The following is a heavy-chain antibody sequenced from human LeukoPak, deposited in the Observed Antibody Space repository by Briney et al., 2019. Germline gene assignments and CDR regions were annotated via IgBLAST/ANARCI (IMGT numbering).Heavy chain of an antibody. CDR1: GFNFSTYN. D-gene: IGHD2-15*01. J-gene: IGHJ4*02. CDR2: ISSSSRTR. V-gene: IGHV3-48*01. Sequence: GGSLRLSCAASGFNFSTYNVNWVRQAPGKGLDWVSYISSSSRTRYYADSVKGRFTISRDNSKNTLYLQMNSLRTEDTAVYYCARVAALGYCSGGSCYWIDYWGQGTLVTVSS. CDR3: ARVAALGYCSGGSCYWIDY.